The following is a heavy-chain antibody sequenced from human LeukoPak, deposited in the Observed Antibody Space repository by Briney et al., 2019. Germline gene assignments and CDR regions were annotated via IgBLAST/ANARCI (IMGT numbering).Heavy chain of an antibody. CDR2: IYSGGTGGVFYPAGST. J-gene: IGHJ5*02. CDR3: ARERSGVVTAKGWFDP. V-gene: IGHV4-4*07. Sequence: SETLSLTCLVSGDSISSYYWSWIRQPAGKGLKWIGRIYSGGTGGVFYPAGSTTYNPSLKSRVTMSVDKSKNQFSLWLTSVTAADTAVYYCARERSGVVTAKGWFDPWGQGTLVIVSS. CDR1: GDSISSYY. D-gene: IGHD2-21*02.